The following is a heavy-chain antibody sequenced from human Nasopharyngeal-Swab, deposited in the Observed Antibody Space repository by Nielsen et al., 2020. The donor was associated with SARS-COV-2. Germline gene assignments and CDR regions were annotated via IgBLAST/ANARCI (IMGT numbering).Heavy chain of an antibody. Sequence: SETLSLTCTVSGGSISSYYWSWIRQPPGKGLEWIGEINHSGSTNYNPSLKSRVTISVDTSKNQFSLKLSSVTAADTAVYYCARGRGGDPRKSRVVIRYFDYWGQGTLVTVSS. J-gene: IGHJ4*02. CDR2: INHSGST. CDR3: ARGRGGDPRKSRVVIRYFDY. D-gene: IGHD3-3*01. CDR1: GGSISSYY. V-gene: IGHV4-34*01.